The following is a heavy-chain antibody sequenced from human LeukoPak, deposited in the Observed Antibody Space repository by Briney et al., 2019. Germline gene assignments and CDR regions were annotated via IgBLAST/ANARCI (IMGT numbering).Heavy chain of an antibody. CDR3: GRGDSRGYLLDS. CDR2: ISSSSSYI. CDR1: GFTFSDYD. D-gene: IGHD3-22*01. J-gene: IGHJ4*02. V-gene: IGHV3-21*01. Sequence: PGGSLRLSCAASGFTFSDYDMNWVRQAPGKGLEWVSSISSSSSYIYYADSVKGRFTISRDNAKNSLYLQMNSLRDEDTAVYYCGRGDSRGYLLDSWGQGTLVTVSS.